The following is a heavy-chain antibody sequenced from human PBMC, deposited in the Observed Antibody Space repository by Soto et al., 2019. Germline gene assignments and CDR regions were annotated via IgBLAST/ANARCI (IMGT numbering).Heavy chain of an antibody. CDR2: IYYSGST. D-gene: IGHD4-17*01. V-gene: IGHV4-59*12. Sequence: QVQLQESGPGLVKPSETLSLTCTVSGGSISSYYWSWIRQPPGKGLEWIGYIYYSGSTNYNPSLKSRVTISVDTSKNQFSLKLSSVTAADTAVYYCAREGGDDYGGNQSPHFDYWGQGTLVTVSS. CDR1: GGSISSYY. CDR3: AREGGDDYGGNQSPHFDY. J-gene: IGHJ4*02.